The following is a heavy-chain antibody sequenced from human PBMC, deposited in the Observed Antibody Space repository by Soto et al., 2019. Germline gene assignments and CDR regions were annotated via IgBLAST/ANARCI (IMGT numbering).Heavy chain of an antibody. CDR2: INTGNGDT. Sequence: ASVKVSCKASGYTFTDYTMHWVRQAPGQRLEWMGWINTGNGDTKYSQSFQDRVTITRDTSATIIYMDLTSLRSEDTAMYYCAREGMGVAGTWSPIDYWGQGTLVTVSS. D-gene: IGHD6-19*01. CDR3: AREGMGVAGTWSPIDY. J-gene: IGHJ4*02. CDR1: GYTFTDYT. V-gene: IGHV1-3*04.